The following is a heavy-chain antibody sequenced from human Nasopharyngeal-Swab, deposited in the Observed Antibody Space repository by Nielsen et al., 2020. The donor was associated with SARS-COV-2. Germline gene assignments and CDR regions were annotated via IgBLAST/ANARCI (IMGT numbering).Heavy chain of an antibody. CDR3: ARGRGSGLSDLSFDY. D-gene: IGHD6-19*01. J-gene: IGHJ4*02. Sequence: SVKVSCKASGGTFSSYAVSWVRQAPGQGLEWMGGIIPIFGTANYAQKFQGRVTITADESTSTAYMELSSLRSEDTAVYYCARGRGSGLSDLSFDYWGQGTLVTVSS. V-gene: IGHV1-69*13. CDR2: IIPIFGTA. CDR1: GGTFSSYA.